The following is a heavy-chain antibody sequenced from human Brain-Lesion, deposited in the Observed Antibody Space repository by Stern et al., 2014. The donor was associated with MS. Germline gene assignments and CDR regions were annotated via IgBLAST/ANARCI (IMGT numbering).Heavy chain of an antibody. J-gene: IGHJ6*02. D-gene: IGHD3-3*01. V-gene: IGHV1-2*02. CDR2: INPNTGGT. CDR3: ARDQRGITIFGVVTDYYYLGMDV. Sequence: VHLVESGAEVKKPGASVKVSCKTSGYIFTGYYIHWVRQAPGQGLEWMAWINPNTGGTKYAQKFQRRVTMSRDTSISTAYVELSSLTSDDTAVYYCARDQRGITIFGVVTDYYYLGMDVWGQGTTVTVSS. CDR1: GYIFTGYY.